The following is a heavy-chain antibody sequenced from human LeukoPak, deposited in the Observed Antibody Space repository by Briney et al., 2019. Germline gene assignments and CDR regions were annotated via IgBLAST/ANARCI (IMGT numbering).Heavy chain of an antibody. D-gene: IGHD4-17*01. Sequence: PGGSLSLSCAGSGFTFDDYAMHWVRQAPGKGLEWVANIKQDGSEMYYVGSVKGRFTISRDNAKNSLYLQMNSLRAEDTAVYYCAREQCEGHGDCYFDSWGQGTLVTVSS. V-gene: IGHV3-7*01. CDR2: IKQDGSEM. CDR3: AREQCEGHGDCYFDS. CDR1: GFTFDDYA. J-gene: IGHJ4*02.